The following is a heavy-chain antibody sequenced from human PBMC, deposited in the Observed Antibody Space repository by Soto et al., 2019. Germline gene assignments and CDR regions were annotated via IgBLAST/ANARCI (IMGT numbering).Heavy chain of an antibody. CDR1: GYTFTSYG. Sequence: ASVKVSCKASGYTFTSYGISWVRQAPGQGLEWMGWISAYNGNTNYAQKLQGRVTMTTDTSTSTAYMELRSLRSDDTAVYYCARAEWGSSYTQYYYALDVWGQGTTVTVSS. CDR2: ISAYNGNT. D-gene: IGHD6-13*01. V-gene: IGHV1-18*04. J-gene: IGHJ6*02. CDR3: ARAEWGSSYTQYYYALDV.